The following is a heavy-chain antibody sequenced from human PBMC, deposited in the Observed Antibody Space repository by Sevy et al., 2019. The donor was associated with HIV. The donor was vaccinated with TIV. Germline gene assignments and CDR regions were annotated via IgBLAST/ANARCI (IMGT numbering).Heavy chain of an antibody. CDR3: ARGGSGGNY. Sequence: ASVKVSCKASGYTFSDYWIYWIRQAPGQGFEWMGWINPVDNDKRCAQQFQGRVPMTTDTSINTAYTEVYRLTSDDTAVYYCARGGSGGNYWGQGTLVTVSS. CDR1: GYTFSDYW. D-gene: IGHD3-10*01. V-gene: IGHV1-2*02. J-gene: IGHJ4*02. CDR2: INPVDNDK.